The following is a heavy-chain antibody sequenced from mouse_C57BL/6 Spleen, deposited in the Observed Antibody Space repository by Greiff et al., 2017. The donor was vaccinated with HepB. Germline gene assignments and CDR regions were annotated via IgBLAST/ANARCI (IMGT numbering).Heavy chain of an antibody. Sequence: EVKVVESGGGLVKPGGSLKLSCAASGFTFSSYTMSWVRQTPEKRLEWVATISGGGGNTYYPDSVKGRFTISRDNAKNTLYLQMSSLRSEDTALYYCARSDYYDSTPYAMDYWGQGTSVTVSS. V-gene: IGHV5-9*01. D-gene: IGHD1-1*01. CDR1: GFTFSSYT. CDR2: ISGGGGNT. CDR3: ARSDYYDSTPYAMDY. J-gene: IGHJ4*01.